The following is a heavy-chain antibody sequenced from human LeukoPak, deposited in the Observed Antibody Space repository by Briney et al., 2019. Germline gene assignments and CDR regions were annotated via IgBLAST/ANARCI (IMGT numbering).Heavy chain of an antibody. V-gene: IGHV3-30*04. CDR3: ARDMTRPRYYYYGMDV. CDR2: ISYDGSNK. CDR1: GFTFSSYA. J-gene: IGHJ6*02. Sequence: GGSLRLSCAASGFTFSSYAMHWVRQAPDKGLEWVAVISYDGSNKYYADSVKGRFTISRDNSKNTLYLQMNSLRAEDTAVYYCARDMTRPRYYYYGMDVWGQGTTVTVSS. D-gene: IGHD4-11*01.